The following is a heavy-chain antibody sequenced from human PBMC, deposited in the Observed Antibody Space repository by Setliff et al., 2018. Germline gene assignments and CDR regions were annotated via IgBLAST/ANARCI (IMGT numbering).Heavy chain of an antibody. V-gene: IGHV1-46*01. CDR1: EYTFTSYY. J-gene: IGHJ4*02. CDR3: ARGWHYGSGSYYKGNY. D-gene: IGHD3-10*01. Sequence: ASVKVSCKASEYTFTSYYMHWVRQAPGQGLEWMGIINPSGGSTSYAQKFQGRVTMTRNTSISTAYMELSSLRSEDTAVYYCARGWHYGSGSYYKGNYWGQGTLVTVSS. CDR2: INPSGGST.